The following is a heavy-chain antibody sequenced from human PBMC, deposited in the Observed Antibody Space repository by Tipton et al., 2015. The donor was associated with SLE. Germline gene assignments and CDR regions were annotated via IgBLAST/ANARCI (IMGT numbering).Heavy chain of an antibody. CDR3: AKASHRILESPYFDS. J-gene: IGHJ4*02. Sequence: SLRLSCQVSRFPLDDYAMHWVRQTPGKGLEWVAGISWNSDTIEYAVSVKGRFTTFRDNAKNSLYLQMSSLRPDDTAFYFCAKASHRILESPYFDSWGQGTLVTVSA. D-gene: IGHD1-26*01. V-gene: IGHV3-9*01. CDR2: ISWNSDTI. CDR1: RFPLDDYA.